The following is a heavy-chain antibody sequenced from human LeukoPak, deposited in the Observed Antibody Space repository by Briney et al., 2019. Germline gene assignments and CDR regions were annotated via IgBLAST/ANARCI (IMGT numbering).Heavy chain of an antibody. D-gene: IGHD2-15*01. J-gene: IGHJ4*02. Sequence: HPGRSLRLSCAASGFSFSSYGMHWVRQAPGKGLEWVAVIWYDGSNKYYADSVKGRITISRDNSENTLYLQMSSLRAEDTAIYYCVRDFSCSGGSCPLFDSWGQGTLVSVSS. CDR2: IWYDGSNK. CDR3: VRDFSCSGGSCPLFDS. CDR1: GFSFSSYG. V-gene: IGHV3-33*01.